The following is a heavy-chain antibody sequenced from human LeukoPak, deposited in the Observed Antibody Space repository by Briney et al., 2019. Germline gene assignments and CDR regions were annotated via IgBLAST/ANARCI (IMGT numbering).Heavy chain of an antibody. Sequence: PSETLSLTCTVSGGSISSSSYYWGWIRQPPGKGLEWIGSIYYSGSTYYNPSLKSRVTISVNTSKNQFSLKLSSVTAADTAVYYCARVVGFRIAARPNYFDYWGQGTLVTVSS. CDR3: ARVVGFRIAARPNYFDY. D-gene: IGHD6-6*01. CDR2: IYYSGST. CDR1: GGSISSSSYY. V-gene: IGHV4-39*07. J-gene: IGHJ4*02.